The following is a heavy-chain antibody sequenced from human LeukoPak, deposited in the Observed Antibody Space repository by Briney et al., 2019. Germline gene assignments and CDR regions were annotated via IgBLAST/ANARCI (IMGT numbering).Heavy chain of an antibody. Sequence: ASVKVSCKASGYTFTSYGISWVRQAPGQGLEWMGWISAYNGNTNYAQKLQGRVTMTTDTSTSTAYMELRSLRSDETAVYYRARDNEGWELTYFDYWGQGTLVTVSS. CDR1: GYTFTSYG. V-gene: IGHV1-18*01. J-gene: IGHJ4*02. CDR3: ARDNEGWELTYFDY. D-gene: IGHD1-26*01. CDR2: ISAYNGNT.